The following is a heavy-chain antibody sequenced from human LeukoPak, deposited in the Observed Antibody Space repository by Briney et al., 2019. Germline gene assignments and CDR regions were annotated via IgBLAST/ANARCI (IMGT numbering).Heavy chain of an antibody. Sequence: GRSLRLSCAASGFTFDDYAMQWVRQAPGKGLGWVSGISWNSGSIGYTDSVKGRLTISRGNAKNSLYLQMNSLRAEDMVLYYCAKALESRYYYDSSGYDYWGQGTLVTVSS. CDR3: AKALESRYYYDSSGYDY. D-gene: IGHD3-22*01. CDR1: GFTFDDYA. V-gene: IGHV3-9*03. J-gene: IGHJ4*02. CDR2: ISWNSGSI.